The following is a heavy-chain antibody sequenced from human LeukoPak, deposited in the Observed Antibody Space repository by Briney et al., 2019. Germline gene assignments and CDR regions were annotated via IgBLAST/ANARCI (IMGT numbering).Heavy chain of an antibody. CDR2: IEQDGSEK. J-gene: IGHJ4*02. CDR3: AKGHTSLAP. CDR1: GFSFTTSW. Sequence: GGSLRLXCAASGFSFTTSWVSWVRQAPGKGLEWVASIEQDGSEKYYVDSEKGRFTISRDNAKNSLFLEMNSLRAEDTAVYYCAKGHTSLAPGGQGALVTVSS. D-gene: IGHD5-18*01. V-gene: IGHV3-7*01.